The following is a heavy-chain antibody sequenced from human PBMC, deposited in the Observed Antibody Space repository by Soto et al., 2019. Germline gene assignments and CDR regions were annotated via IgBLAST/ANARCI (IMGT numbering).Heavy chain of an antibody. CDR2: INHSGST. CDR1: GGSFSGYY. CDR3: ARATESVAGWFDP. V-gene: IGHV4-34*01. Sequence: SETLSLTCAVYGGSFSGYYWSWIRQPPGKGLEWIGEINHSGSTNYNPSLKSRVTISVDTSNNQFSLKLSSVTAADTAVYYCARATESVAGWFDPWGQGTLVTVSS. J-gene: IGHJ5*02.